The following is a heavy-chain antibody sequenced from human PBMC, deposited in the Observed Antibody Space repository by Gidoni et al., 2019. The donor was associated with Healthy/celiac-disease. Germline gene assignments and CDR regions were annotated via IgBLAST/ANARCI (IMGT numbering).Heavy chain of an antibody. Sequence: QVQLVESGGGVVQPGRSLRLSCAASGFTFSSYGMHWVRQAPGKGLEWGAVIGYDGSNKYYADSVKGRFTISRDNSKNTLYLQMNSLRAEDTAVYYCARADKQPNGPLNYWGQGTLVTVSS. CDR3: ARADKQPNGPLNY. D-gene: IGHD6-13*01. J-gene: IGHJ4*02. CDR2: IGYDGSNK. CDR1: GFTFSSYG. V-gene: IGHV3-33*01.